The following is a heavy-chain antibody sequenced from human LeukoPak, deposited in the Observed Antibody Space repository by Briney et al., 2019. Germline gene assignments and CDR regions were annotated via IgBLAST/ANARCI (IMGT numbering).Heavy chain of an antibody. CDR1: GFTFSDNY. J-gene: IGHJ6*04. V-gene: IGHV3-11*04. D-gene: IGHD3-10*02. CDR2: ISSSGSI. Sequence: GGSLRLSCAASGFTFSDNYMSWIRQAPGKGLEWVSYISSSGSIYYAGSVKGRFTIPRDNAKNSLYLQMNSLRAEDTAVYYCAELGITMIGGVWGKGTTVTISS. CDR3: AELGITMIGGV.